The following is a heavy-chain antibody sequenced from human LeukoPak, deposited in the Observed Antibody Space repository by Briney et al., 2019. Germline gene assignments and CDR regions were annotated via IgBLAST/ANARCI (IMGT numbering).Heavy chain of an antibody. CDR1: GFTFSDYT. CDR3: ANGDYSFDY. J-gene: IGHJ4*02. CDR2: ISKSSSTM. D-gene: IGHD3-3*01. V-gene: IGHV3-48*02. Sequence: PGGSLRLPCAVSGFTFSDYTMNWVRQAPGKGLEWVSYISKSSSTMYYADSVKGRFTISRDNAKNSLYLQMNSLRDEDTAVYYCANGDYSFDYWGQGTLVTVSS.